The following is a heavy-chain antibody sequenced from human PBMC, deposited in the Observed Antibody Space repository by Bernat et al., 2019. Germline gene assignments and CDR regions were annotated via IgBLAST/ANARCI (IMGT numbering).Heavy chain of an antibody. J-gene: IGHJ4*02. D-gene: IGHD5-18*01. CDR1: VFTFSSYS. Sequence: EVQLVGSGGGLVKPGGSLRLSCAASVFTFSSYSMNWVRQAPGKGLEWLSSISSSSSYMCYADSVKSRLTISRENAKNSLYLQMDSMRAEDTTVYYCVPTPQLDTAMVFDYWGQGTLVTVSS. CDR3: VPTPQLDTAMVFDY. V-gene: IGHV3-21*01. CDR2: ISSSSSYM.